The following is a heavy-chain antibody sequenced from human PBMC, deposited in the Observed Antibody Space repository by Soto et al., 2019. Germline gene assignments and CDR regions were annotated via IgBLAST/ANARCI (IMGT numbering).Heavy chain of an antibody. CDR1: GFTFSSYS. CDR2: ISSSSSTI. D-gene: IGHD3-3*01. Sequence: GGSLRLSCAASGFTFSSYSMNWVRQAPGKGLEWVSYISSSSSTIYYADSVKGRFTISRDNAKNSLYLQMNSLRAEDTAVYYCARAHEYDFWSGYLAHYYYMDVWGKGTTVTVSS. V-gene: IGHV3-48*01. J-gene: IGHJ6*03. CDR3: ARAHEYDFWSGYLAHYYYMDV.